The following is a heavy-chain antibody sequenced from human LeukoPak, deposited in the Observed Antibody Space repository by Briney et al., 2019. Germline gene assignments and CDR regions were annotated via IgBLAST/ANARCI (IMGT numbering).Heavy chain of an antibody. D-gene: IGHD3-10*01. CDR2: IYYSGST. CDR1: GGSISSYY. J-gene: IGHJ4*02. Sequence: SETLSLTCTVSGGSISSYYWSWIRQPPGKGLEWIGYIYYSGSTNYNPSLKSRVTISVDTSKNQFSLKLSSVTAADTAVYYCARGVWFGVLKYFDYWGQGTLVTVSS. CDR3: ARGVWFGVLKYFDY. V-gene: IGHV4-59*08.